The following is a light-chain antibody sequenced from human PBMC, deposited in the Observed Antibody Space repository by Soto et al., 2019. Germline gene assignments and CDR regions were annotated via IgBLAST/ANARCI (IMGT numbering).Light chain of an antibody. CDR2: WAS. CDR3: QQYGNSPFT. V-gene: IGKV4-1*01. CDR1: RTVLSVSDNQYY. Sequence: DIVMTQSPDSLTLSLGERATITCRSSRTVLSVSDNQYYLNWYQHKPRQPPKLLIYWASTRESGVPDRFTGSGSGTNYTLTISGLEPEDFGLYFCQQYGNSPFTFGQGTKLDIK. J-gene: IGKJ2*01.